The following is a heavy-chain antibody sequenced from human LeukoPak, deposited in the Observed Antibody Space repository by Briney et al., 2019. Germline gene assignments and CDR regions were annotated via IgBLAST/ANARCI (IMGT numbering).Heavy chain of an antibody. D-gene: IGHD4-17*01. CDR3: ARDRIIYGDYGDAFDI. Sequence: GGPLRLSCAASGFTFSTYSMNWVRQTPGKGLEWVSSITSSSVYIYYADSVKGRFTISRDNAKNSLYLQMNSLRAEDTAVYYCARDRIIYGDYGDAFDIWGQGTMVTVSS. CDR2: ITSSSVYI. J-gene: IGHJ3*02. CDR1: GFTFSTYS. V-gene: IGHV3-21*01.